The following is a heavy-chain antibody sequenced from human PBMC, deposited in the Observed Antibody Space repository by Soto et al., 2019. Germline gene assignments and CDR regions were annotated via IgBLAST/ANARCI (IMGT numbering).Heavy chain of an antibody. CDR1: GYTFTSYG. CDR3: ARGRPTFWSGYYIGYYGMDV. V-gene: IGHV1-18*04. Sequence: ASVKVSCKASGYTFTSYGISWVRQAPGQGLEWMGWISAYNGNTNYAQKLQGRVTMTTDTSTSTAYMELRSLRSDDTAVYYCARGRPTFWSGYYIGYYGMDVWGQGTTVIVSS. D-gene: IGHD3-3*01. CDR2: ISAYNGNT. J-gene: IGHJ6*02.